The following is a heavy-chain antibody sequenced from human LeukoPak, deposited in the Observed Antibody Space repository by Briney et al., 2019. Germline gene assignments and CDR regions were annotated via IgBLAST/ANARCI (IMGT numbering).Heavy chain of an antibody. CDR3: ARDLTIFGVVIPFDY. CDR1: RFSLSSYE. J-gene: IGHJ4*02. V-gene: IGHV3-48*03. Sequence: GGALRLSCAHSRFSLSSYELNWVRQAPRKGGAGVSYISSSGSTIYYADSVKGRFTISRDNAKNSLYLQMNSLRAEDTAVYYCARDLTIFGVVIPFDYWGQGTLVTVSS. CDR2: ISSSGSTI. D-gene: IGHD3-3*01.